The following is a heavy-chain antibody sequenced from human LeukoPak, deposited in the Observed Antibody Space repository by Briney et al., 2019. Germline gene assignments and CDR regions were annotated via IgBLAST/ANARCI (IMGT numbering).Heavy chain of an antibody. Sequence: PSETLSLTCTVYGGSISSSSYYWGWIRQPPGKGLEWIGSIYYSGSTYYNPSLKSRVTISVDTSKNQFSLKLSSVTAADTAVYYCARPAGYYDSSDPYDYWGQGTLVTVSS. CDR1: GGSISSSSYY. V-gene: IGHV4-39*01. CDR3: ARPAGYYDSSDPYDY. D-gene: IGHD3-22*01. CDR2: IYYSGST. J-gene: IGHJ4*02.